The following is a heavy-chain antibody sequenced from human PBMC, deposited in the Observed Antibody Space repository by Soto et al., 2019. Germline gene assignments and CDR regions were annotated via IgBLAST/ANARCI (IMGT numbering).Heavy chain of an antibody. J-gene: IGHJ6*03. CDR2: IYYSGST. Sequence: SETLSLTCTVSGGSISSGGYYWSWIRQHPGKGLEWIGYIYYSGSTYYNPSLKSRVTISVDTSKNQFSLKLSSVTAADTAVYYCARAGPRRDDYSNYEGYYYYYMDVWGKGTTVTVSS. D-gene: IGHD4-4*01. CDR1: GGSISSGGYY. V-gene: IGHV4-31*03. CDR3: ARAGPRRDDYSNYEGYYYYYMDV.